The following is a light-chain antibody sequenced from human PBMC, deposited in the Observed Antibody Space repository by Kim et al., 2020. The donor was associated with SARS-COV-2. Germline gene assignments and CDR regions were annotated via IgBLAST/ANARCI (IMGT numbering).Light chain of an antibody. CDR3: QQSYRTPYT. CDR2: AAS. J-gene: IGKJ2*01. Sequence: SASVGDRVTSTCLASQSITNYLNWYQLKPEKAPKLLIYAASSLQSGVPSRFSGSGSGTEFTLTISSLQREDFATYYCQQSYRTPYTSGQGTKLEI. V-gene: IGKV1-39*01. CDR1: QSITNY.